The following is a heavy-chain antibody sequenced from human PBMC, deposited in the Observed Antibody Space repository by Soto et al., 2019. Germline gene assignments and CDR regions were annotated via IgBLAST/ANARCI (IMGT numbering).Heavy chain of an antibody. CDR2: ISSSTGYI. D-gene: IGHD5-12*01. CDR3: ARAGRDGYNWDY. V-gene: IGHV3-21*01. J-gene: IGHJ4*02. CDR1: GFTFSSYS. Sequence: EVQLVESGGGLVKPGGSLRLSCATSGFTFSSYSMNWVRQAPGKGLECVSSISSSTGYIYYADSVKGRFTISRDNAKNSLYLQMNSLRAEDTAVYYCARAGRDGYNWDYWGQGTLVTVSS.